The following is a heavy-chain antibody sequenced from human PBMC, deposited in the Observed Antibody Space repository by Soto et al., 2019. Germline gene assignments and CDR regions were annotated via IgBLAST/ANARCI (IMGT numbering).Heavy chain of an antibody. CDR2: MNPNSGDT. J-gene: IGHJ4*02. D-gene: IGHD5-18*01. V-gene: IGHV1-2*04. Sequence: GASVKVSCKASGYTFTGYYVHWVRQAPGQGLEWMGWMNPNSGDTNYAQKFQGSATLTRDTSITTAYMELSRLRSDDTAVYYCARSRLWPPTPFDNWGQGTLVTVSS. CDR3: ARSRLWPPTPFDN. CDR1: GYTFTGYY.